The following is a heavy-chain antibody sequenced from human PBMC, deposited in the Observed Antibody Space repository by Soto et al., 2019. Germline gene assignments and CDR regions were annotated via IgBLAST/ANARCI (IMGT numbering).Heavy chain of an antibody. CDR2: ISSGSTTI. J-gene: IGHJ6*03. Sequence: EVQLVESGGDLVQPGGSLRLSCAASGFTFSTYSMNWVRLAPGKGLEWISYISSGSTTIYYAYSVRGRFTISRHNAKNSLYLQMNSLRAEDTAVYYCAREPYCSGGSCYSFSREYYYYMDVWGKGTTVTVSS. CDR1: GFTFSTYS. V-gene: IGHV3-48*01. D-gene: IGHD2-15*01. CDR3: AREPYCSGGSCYSFSREYYYYMDV.